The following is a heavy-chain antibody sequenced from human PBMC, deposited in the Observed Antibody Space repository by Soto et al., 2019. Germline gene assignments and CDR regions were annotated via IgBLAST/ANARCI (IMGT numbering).Heavy chain of an antibody. D-gene: IGHD2-15*01. V-gene: IGHV1-69*01. CDR3: ARDRRDIVAVVAARHGSWFDP. CDR1: GGTFSSYA. Sequence: QVQLVQSGAEVKKPGSSVKVSCKASGGTFSSYAISWVRQAPGQGLEWMGGIIPIFGTANYAQKFQGRVTITADESTSTAYMELSSLRSEDTAVYYCARDRRDIVAVVAARHGSWFDPWGQGTLVTVSS. J-gene: IGHJ5*02. CDR2: IIPIFGTA.